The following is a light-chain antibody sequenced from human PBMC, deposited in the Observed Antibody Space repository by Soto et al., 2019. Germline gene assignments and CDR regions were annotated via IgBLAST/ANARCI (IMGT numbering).Light chain of an antibody. CDR1: QAVNTR. CDR2: LTS. CDR3: HQRQSWPRT. Sequence: EIVLTQSRSTLSSFPGHRFTLPCRASQAVNTRLAWYQHKPGQAPRLLIYLTSNRAAGIPARFSGSGYGTDFNLTISDVEPEDFAVYYCHQRQSWPRTFGQGTKVDIK. V-gene: IGKV3-11*01. J-gene: IGKJ1*01.